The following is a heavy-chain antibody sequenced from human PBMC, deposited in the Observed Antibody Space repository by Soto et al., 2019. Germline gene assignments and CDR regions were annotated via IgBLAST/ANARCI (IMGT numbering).Heavy chain of an antibody. D-gene: IGHD2-15*01. V-gene: IGHV3-13*01. Sequence: GGSLRLSCAASGFTFSSYDIHWVRQATGKGLEWVSAIGTAGDTYYPGSVKGRFTISRENAKNSLYLQMNSLRAGDTAVYYCARARGGHRQYYYMDVWGKGTTVTVSS. J-gene: IGHJ6*03. CDR2: IGTAGDT. CDR1: GFTFSSYD. CDR3: ARARGGHRQYYYMDV.